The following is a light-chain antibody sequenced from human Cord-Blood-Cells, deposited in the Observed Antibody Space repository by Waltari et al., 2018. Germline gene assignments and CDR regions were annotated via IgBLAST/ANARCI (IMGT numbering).Light chain of an antibody. Sequence: QSALTQPAPVSGSPGPSITISCTGTTCDVGGFNYVPWYQQHPGKAPKLMIYDVSNRPSGVSNRFSGSKSGNTASLTISGLQAEDEADYYCSSYTSSSTLVFGGGTKLTVL. CDR2: DVS. J-gene: IGLJ2*01. CDR1: TCDVGGFNY. V-gene: IGLV2-14*01. CDR3: SSYTSSSTLV.